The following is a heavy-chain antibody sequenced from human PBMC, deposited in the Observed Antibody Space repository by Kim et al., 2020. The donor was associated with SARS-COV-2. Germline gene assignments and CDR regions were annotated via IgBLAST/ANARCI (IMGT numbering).Heavy chain of an antibody. CDR1: GFIFSDYA. CDR2: ISYDGTNK. CDR3: ARDREYGSGSGNGMDV. V-gene: IGHV3-30-3*01. D-gene: IGHD3-10*01. Sequence: GGSLRLSCAASGFIFSDYAMHWVRQAPGKGLEWVAVISYDGTNKYYGDSVKGRFTISRDNPKNTLHLQMNTLRAEDTAVYYCARDREYGSGSGNGMDVWGQGTTVTVSS. J-gene: IGHJ6*02.